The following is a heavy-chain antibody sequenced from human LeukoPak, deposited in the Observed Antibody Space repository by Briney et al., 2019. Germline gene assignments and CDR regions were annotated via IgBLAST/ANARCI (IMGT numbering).Heavy chain of an antibody. CDR3: ARTHPIYSSSWYERFFFDY. CDR1: GYSISSGYY. J-gene: IGHJ4*02. Sequence: SETLSLTCAVSGYSISSGYYWGWIRQPPGKGLEWIGSIYHSGSTYYNPSLKSRVTISVDTSKNQFSLKLSSVTAADTAVYYCARTHPIYSSSWYERFFFDYWGQGTPVTVSS. D-gene: IGHD6-13*01. CDR2: IYHSGST. V-gene: IGHV4-38-2*01.